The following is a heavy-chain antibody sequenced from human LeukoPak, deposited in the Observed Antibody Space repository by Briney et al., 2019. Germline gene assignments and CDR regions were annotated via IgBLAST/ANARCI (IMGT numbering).Heavy chain of an antibody. D-gene: IGHD1/OR15-1a*01. J-gene: IGHJ6*02. CDR3: ARDRRSTMAADYYGMDV. CDR2: ISAYNGNT. Sequence: ASVKVSCKASGYTFTSYGMSWVRQAPGQGLEWMGWISAYNGNTNYEQKLQGRVTMTTDTSTSTAYMELRSLRSDDTAVYYCARDRRSTMAADYYGMDVWGQGTTVTVSS. V-gene: IGHV1-18*01. CDR1: GYTFTSYG.